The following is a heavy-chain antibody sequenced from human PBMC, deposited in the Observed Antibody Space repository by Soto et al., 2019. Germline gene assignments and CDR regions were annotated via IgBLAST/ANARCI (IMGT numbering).Heavy chain of an antibody. D-gene: IGHD6-19*01. Sequence: PSETLSLTCTVYGGSIRGYYWSWIRQPPGKGLEWIGEINHSGSTNYNPSLRSRVTISVDTSKNQFSLKLSSVTAADTAVYYCATGRPLSIAVAGMDSWGKGTLVPVSS. CDR3: ATGRPLSIAVAGMDS. J-gene: IGHJ4*02. V-gene: IGHV4-34*01. CDR1: GGSIRGYY. CDR2: INHSGST.